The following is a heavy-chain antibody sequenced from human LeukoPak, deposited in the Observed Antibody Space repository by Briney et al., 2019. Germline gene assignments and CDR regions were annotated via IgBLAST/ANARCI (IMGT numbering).Heavy chain of an antibody. J-gene: IGHJ3*02. CDR1: GGSFSGYY. CDR3: ARGGRWLQLSAFDI. V-gene: IGHV4-34*01. CDR2: INHSGST. Sequence: SETLSLTCAVYGGSFSGYYWSWTRQPPGKGLEWIGEINHSGSTNYNPSLKSRVTISVDTPKNQFSLKLSSVTAADTAVYYCARGGRWLQLSAFDIWGQGTMVTVSS. D-gene: IGHD5-24*01.